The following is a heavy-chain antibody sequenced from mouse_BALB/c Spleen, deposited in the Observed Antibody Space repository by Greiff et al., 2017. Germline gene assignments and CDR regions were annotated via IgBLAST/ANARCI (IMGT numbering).Heavy chain of an antibody. CDR1: GFTFSSYA. V-gene: IGHV5-9-4*01. J-gene: IGHJ3*01. CDR3: ARDGPIYYDYAWFAY. Sequence: EVHLVESGGGLVKPGGSLKLSCAASGFTFSSYAMSWVRQSPEKRLEWVAEISSGGSYTYYPDTVTGRFTISRDNAKNTLYLEMSSLRSEDTAMYYCARDGPIYYDYAWFAYWGQGTLVTVSA. CDR2: ISSGGSYT. D-gene: IGHD2-4*01.